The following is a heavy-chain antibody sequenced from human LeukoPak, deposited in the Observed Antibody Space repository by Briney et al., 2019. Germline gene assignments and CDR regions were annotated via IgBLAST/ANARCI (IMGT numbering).Heavy chain of an antibody. D-gene: IGHD5-18*01. CDR1: GGSISSGSYY. V-gene: IGHV4-61*02. CDR3: ARDLSSYGIPEGDY. CDR2: IYTSGST. J-gene: IGHJ4*02. Sequence: SETLSLTCTVSGGSISSGSYYWSWIRQPAGKGLEWIGRIYTSGSTYYNPSLKRRVTISVDTSKNQFSLKLSSVTAADTAVYYCARDLSSYGIPEGDYWGQGTLVTVSS.